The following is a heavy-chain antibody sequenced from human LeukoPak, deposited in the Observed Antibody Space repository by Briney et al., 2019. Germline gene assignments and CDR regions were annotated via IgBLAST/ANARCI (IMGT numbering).Heavy chain of an antibody. Sequence: GGSLRLSCAASGFTFSSYWMHWVRQAPGKGLVWVSRINSDGSSTSYADSVKGRFTISRDNAKNTLYLQMNSLRAEDMAVYYCATEPGIGYAFDIWGQGRMVTVSS. D-gene: IGHD3-10*01. CDR1: GFTFSSYW. V-gene: IGHV3-74*01. CDR2: INSDGSST. J-gene: IGHJ3*02. CDR3: ATEPGIGYAFDI.